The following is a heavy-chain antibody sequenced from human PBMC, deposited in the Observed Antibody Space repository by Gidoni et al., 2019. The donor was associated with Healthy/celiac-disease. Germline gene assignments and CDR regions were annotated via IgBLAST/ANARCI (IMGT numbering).Heavy chain of an antibody. V-gene: IGHV1-69*01. D-gene: IGHD3-10*01. J-gene: IGHJ6*02. Sequence: QVQLVQSGAEVTKPGSSVKVSCKASGGSFSSYAISWVRQAPGQGLEWMGGLIPIFGTANYAQKFQGRVTITADESTSTAYMGLSSLRSEDTAVYYCARGGFGSYGMDVWGQGTTVTVSS. CDR2: LIPIFGTA. CDR3: ARGGFGSYGMDV. CDR1: GGSFSSYA.